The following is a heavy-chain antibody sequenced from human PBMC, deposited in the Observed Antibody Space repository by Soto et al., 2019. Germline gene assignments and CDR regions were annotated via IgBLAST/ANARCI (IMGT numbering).Heavy chain of an antibody. J-gene: IGHJ4*02. CDR1: GASVSSSSNY. CDR3: ARGLSSPSATGV. Sequence: QLQLQESGPGLVKPSETLSLTCTVSGASVSSSSNYWGWIRQPPGKGLEWIGSVHNGGSTYYSPSLKSRVPISADTSMNQFSLTLSSVTAADTAVYYCARGLSSPSATGVWGQGTLVTVSS. D-gene: IGHD6-6*01. CDR2: VHNGGST. V-gene: IGHV4-39*01.